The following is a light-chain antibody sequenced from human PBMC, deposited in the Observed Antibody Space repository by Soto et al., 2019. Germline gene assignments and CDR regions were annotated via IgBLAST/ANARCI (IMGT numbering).Light chain of an antibody. J-gene: IGLJ1*01. Sequence: QSVLTQPRSVSGSPGQSVTISCTGTSSDVGGYNYVSWYQQHPGKAPKLMIYDVSKRPSGVPDRFSGSKSGNTASLTISGLQAEDEADYYCCSYGGRSFAFGNGNKVTVL. V-gene: IGLV2-11*01. CDR1: SSDVGGYNY. CDR2: DVS. CDR3: CSYGGRSFA.